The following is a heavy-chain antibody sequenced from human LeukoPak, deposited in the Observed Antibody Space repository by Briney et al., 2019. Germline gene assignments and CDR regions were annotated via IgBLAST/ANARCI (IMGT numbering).Heavy chain of an antibody. CDR1: GFTFSSYW. J-gene: IGHJ4*02. CDR2: IRQDGSER. CDR3: ATGAGCGY. V-gene: IGHV3-7*03. D-gene: IGHD6-19*01. Sequence: QPGGSLRLSCVASGFTFSSYWMTWVRQAPGKGLEWVANIRQDGSERNYVDSVKGRFTISRDNAKNSLYLQMNTLRDEDTAVYYCATGAGCGYWGQGTLVTVSS.